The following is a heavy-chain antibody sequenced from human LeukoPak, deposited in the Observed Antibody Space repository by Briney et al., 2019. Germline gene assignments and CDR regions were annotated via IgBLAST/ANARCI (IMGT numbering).Heavy chain of an antibody. J-gene: IGHJ4*02. Sequence: GGSLRLSCAASGFTFDDYAMHWVRQAPGKGLEWVSGISWNSGSIGYADSVKGRFTISRDNAKNSLYLQMNSLRAEDTALYYCAKWDVAAPDYWGQGTLVTVSS. CDR1: GFTFDDYA. CDR2: ISWNSGSI. V-gene: IGHV3-9*01. CDR3: AKWDVAAPDY. D-gene: IGHD6-13*01.